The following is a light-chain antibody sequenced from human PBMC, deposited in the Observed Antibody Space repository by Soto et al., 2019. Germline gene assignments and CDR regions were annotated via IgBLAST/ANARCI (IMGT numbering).Light chain of an antibody. CDR1: QSVSSSY. CDR3: QQYGSSPPIT. CDR2: GAS. V-gene: IGKV3-20*01. Sequence: EIVLTQYTGTLSLSAGQGATPSCSASQSVSSSYLAWYQQKPGQAPRLLIYGASSRATGIPDRFSGSGSGTDFTLTISRLVPEDFAVYYCQQYGSSPPITFGQGTRLEIK. J-gene: IGKJ5*01.